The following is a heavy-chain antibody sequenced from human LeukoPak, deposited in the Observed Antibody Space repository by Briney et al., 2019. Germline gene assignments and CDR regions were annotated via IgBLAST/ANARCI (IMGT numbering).Heavy chain of an antibody. D-gene: IGHD2-21*02. CDR2: ISGSGGST. CDR1: GFTFSSYA. Sequence: TGGSLRLSCAASGFTFSSYAMSWVRQAPGKGLEWVSAISGSGGSTYYADSVKGRFTISRDNSKNTLYLQMNSLRAEDTAVYYCANLCGGDCYGAFDIWGHGTMVTVSS. CDR3: ANLCGGDCYGAFDI. J-gene: IGHJ3*02. V-gene: IGHV3-23*01.